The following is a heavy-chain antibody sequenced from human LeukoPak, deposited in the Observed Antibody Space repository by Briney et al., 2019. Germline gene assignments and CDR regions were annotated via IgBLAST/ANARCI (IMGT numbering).Heavy chain of an antibody. Sequence: GESLKFSCKGSGYSFTSYGIGWVRQMSGKGLEWMGIIHPVDSDTRYSPSFQGQVTISADKSISTAYLQWSSLKASDTAMYYCARSPYCSGGSCYGAWFDPWGQGTLVTVSS. CDR3: ARSPYCSGGSCYGAWFDP. D-gene: IGHD2-15*01. CDR1: GYSFTSYG. CDR2: IHPVDSDT. J-gene: IGHJ5*02. V-gene: IGHV5-51*01.